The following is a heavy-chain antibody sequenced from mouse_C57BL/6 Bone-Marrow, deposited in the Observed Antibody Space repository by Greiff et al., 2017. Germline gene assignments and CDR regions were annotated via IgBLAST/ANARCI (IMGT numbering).Heavy chain of an antibody. V-gene: IGHV5-6*01. J-gene: IGHJ1*03. CDR3: ARGGDGRDWYFYV. Sequence: EVQRVESGGDLVKPGGSLKLSCAASGFTFSSYGMSWVRQTPDKRLEWVATISSGGSSTYYPDSVKGRFTISRDNAKNTLYLQMSSLKSEDTAMYYCARGGDGRDWYFYVWGRGTTVTVSA. CDR2: ISSGGSST. CDR1: GFTFSSYG.